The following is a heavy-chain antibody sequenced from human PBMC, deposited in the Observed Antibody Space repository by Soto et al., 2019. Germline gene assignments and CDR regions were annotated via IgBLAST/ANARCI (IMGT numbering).Heavy chain of an antibody. J-gene: IGHJ4*02. CDR2: ISYDGSEK. Sequence: GESLKISCAASGFTFSNYGMHWVRQAADKGLEWVAVISYDGSEKYYADSVKGRFTISRDNSKNTLYLQMNSLRAEDTAVYYCAKSDSSGFGFDYWGQGTLVTVSS. D-gene: IGHD3-22*01. CDR1: GFTFSNYG. CDR3: AKSDSSGFGFDY. V-gene: IGHV3-30*18.